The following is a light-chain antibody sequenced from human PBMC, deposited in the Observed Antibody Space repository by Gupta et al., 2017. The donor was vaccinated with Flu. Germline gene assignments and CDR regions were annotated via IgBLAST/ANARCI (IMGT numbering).Light chain of an antibody. V-gene: IGKV1-9*01. Sequence: SFLSASVGDRVTIACRASQDIVGYLDWYKQNPGRAPNLLLYAASTWQNRVPSRFSGSGFGKEFTLTITSRQQEDSATYYSQQHSAYPILSFGRGTRLENK. CDR1: QDIVGY. J-gene: IGKJ4*01. CDR3: QQHSAYPILS. CDR2: AAS.